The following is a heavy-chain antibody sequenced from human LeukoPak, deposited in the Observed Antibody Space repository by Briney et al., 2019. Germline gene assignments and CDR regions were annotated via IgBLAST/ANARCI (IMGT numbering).Heavy chain of an antibody. V-gene: IGHV3-23*01. Sequence: PGGSLRLSCAASGFTFSSYAMSWVRQAPGKGLEWVSAISGSGGSTYYADSVKGRFTISRDNSKNTLYLQMNSLRAEDTAVYYCAKGPIVVVPAAIGGHFDYWGQGTLVTVSS. CDR1: GFTFSSYA. J-gene: IGHJ4*02. CDR3: AKGPIVVVPAAIGGHFDY. D-gene: IGHD2-2*02. CDR2: ISGSGGST.